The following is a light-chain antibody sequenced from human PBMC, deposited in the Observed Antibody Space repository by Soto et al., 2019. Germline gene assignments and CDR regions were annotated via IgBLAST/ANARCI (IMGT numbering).Light chain of an antibody. CDR1: QGISNY. CDR3: QKYNSAPQIT. J-gene: IGKJ5*01. V-gene: IGKV1-27*01. Sequence: DIQMTQSPSSLSASVGDRVTITCRASQGISNYLAWYQQKPGKVPKLLIYAASTLQSGVPSRFSGSRSGTDFTLTISSLQTEDVATYYCQKYNSAPQITFGQGTRLEIK. CDR2: AAS.